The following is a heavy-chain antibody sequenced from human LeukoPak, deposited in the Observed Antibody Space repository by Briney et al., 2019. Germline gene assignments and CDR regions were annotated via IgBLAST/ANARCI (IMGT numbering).Heavy chain of an antibody. CDR2: ISSTSNDI. CDR1: GFSFSSNS. V-gene: IGHV3-21*01. CDR3: TRDRAEYYFDY. D-gene: IGHD6-6*01. J-gene: IGHJ4*02. Sequence: GGSLRLSCVASGFSFSSNSMNWVRQAPGKGLEWVSSISSTSNDIYYADSVKGRFTISRDNAKNSLYLQMNSLRAEDTAVYYCTRDRAEYYFDYWGQGTLVTVSP.